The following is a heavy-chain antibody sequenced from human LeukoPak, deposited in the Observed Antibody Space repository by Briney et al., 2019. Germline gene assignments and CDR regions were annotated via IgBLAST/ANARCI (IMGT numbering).Heavy chain of an antibody. J-gene: IGHJ4*02. CDR1: GFTFTNYG. CDR2: ISYDGSNK. V-gene: IGHV3-30*19. Sequence: PGESLRLSCAASGFTFTNYGMHWVRQAPGKGLEWVAVISYDGSNKYYADSVKGRFTISRDNSKNTLYLQMNSLRAEDTAVYYCARDRRFLEWLLYYDYWGQGTLVTVSS. CDR3: ARDRRFLEWLLYYDY. D-gene: IGHD3-3*01.